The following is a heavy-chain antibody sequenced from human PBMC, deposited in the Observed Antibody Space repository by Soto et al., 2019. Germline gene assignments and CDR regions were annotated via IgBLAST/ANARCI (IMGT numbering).Heavy chain of an antibody. J-gene: IGHJ4*02. CDR2: IIHIFGTA. D-gene: IGHD6-13*01. V-gene: IGHV1-69*13. CDR1: GGTFSSYA. CDR3: ARGTEQLAFDY. Sequence: SVKVSCRASGGTFSSYAISWVRQAPGQGLEWMGGIIHIFGTANYAQKFQGRVTITAEESTSTAYMELSSLRSEDTAVYYCARGTEQLAFDYSGQGTLVTVSS.